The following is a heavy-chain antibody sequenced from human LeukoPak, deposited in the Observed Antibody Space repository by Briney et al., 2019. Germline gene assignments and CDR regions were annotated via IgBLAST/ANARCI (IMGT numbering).Heavy chain of an antibody. D-gene: IGHD4-17*01. Sequence: ETLSLTCTVSGYSISSGYYWGWIRQPPGKGLEWVSTISGSGGSTYYADSVKGRFTISRDNSKNTLYLQMKSLRAEDTAVYYCAKESTVTPGNVNWFDSWGQGTLVTVSS. CDR3: AKESTVTPGNVNWFDS. J-gene: IGHJ5*01. V-gene: IGHV3-23*01. CDR2: ISGSGGST. CDR1: GYSISSGYY.